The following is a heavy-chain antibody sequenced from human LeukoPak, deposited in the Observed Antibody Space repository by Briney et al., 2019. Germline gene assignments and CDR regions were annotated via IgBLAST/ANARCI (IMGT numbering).Heavy chain of an antibody. CDR3: ARSIAAAGYLHYYYYYMDV. V-gene: IGHV3-11*01. Sequence: IPGGSLRLSCAASGFTFSDYYMSWIRQAPGKGLEWVSYISSIGSTIYYADSVKGRFTISRDNAKNSLYLQMNSLRAEDTAVYYCARSIAAAGYLHYYYYYMDVWGKGTTVTVSS. D-gene: IGHD6-13*01. CDR2: ISSIGSTI. CDR1: GFTFSDYY. J-gene: IGHJ6*03.